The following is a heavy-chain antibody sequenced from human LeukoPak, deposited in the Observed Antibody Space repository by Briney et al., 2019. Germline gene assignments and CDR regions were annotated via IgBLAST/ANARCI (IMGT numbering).Heavy chain of an antibody. V-gene: IGHV3-7*01. Sequence: PGGSLRLSCAASGFTFSSYWMSWVRQAPGKGLEGVANIKQDGSEKYYVDSVKGRFTISRDNAKNSLYLQMNSLRAEDTAVYYCARDFPLDYGDYGDYGAHGFDYWGQGTLVTVSS. CDR1: GFTFSSYW. CDR2: IKQDGSEK. J-gene: IGHJ4*02. D-gene: IGHD4-17*01. CDR3: ARDFPLDYGDYGDYGAHGFDY.